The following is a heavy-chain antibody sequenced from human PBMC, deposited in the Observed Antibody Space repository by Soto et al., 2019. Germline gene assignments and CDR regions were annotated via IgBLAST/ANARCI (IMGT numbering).Heavy chain of an antibody. J-gene: IGHJ6*02. CDR3: ARARLAYCGGHCPPYYYGMDV. CDR2: ISSSGSTI. V-gene: IGHV3-48*03. D-gene: IGHD2-21*02. Sequence: GGSLRLSCAASGFTFSSYEMNWVRQAPGKGLEWVSYISSSGSTIYYADSVKGRFTISRDNAKNSLYLQMNSLRAEDTAVYYYARARLAYCGGHCPPYYYGMDVWGQGTTVTVSS. CDR1: GFTFSSYE.